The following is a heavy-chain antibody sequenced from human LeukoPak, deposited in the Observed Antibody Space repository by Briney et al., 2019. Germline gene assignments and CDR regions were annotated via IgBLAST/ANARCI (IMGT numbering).Heavy chain of an antibody. CDR1: GGTFSSYA. J-gene: IGHJ4*02. CDR3: AREGTTPLDY. D-gene: IGHD1-1*01. Sequence: ASVKVSFKSSGGTFSSYAISWVRQAPGQGLEWMGGIIPIFGTANYAQKFQGRVTITADESTSTAYMEMSNLRSEDTAVYYCAREGTTPLDYWGQGTLVTVSS. CDR2: IIPIFGTA. V-gene: IGHV1-69*13.